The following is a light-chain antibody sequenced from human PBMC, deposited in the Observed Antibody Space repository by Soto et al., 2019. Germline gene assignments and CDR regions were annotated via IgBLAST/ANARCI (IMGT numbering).Light chain of an antibody. CDR2: DVS. J-gene: IGLJ1*01. CDR3: SSYASSPMNV. V-gene: IGLV2-11*01. CDR1: SSDVGGYNY. Sequence: QSALTQPRSVSGSPGQSVTISCTGTSSDVGGYNYVSWYQQHPGKAPKVMIYDVSERPSGVPDRFSGSKSGNTASLTISGLQAEDEADYYCSSYASSPMNVLGTGTKLAVL.